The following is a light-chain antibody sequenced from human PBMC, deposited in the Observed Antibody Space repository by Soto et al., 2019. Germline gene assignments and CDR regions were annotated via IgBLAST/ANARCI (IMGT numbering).Light chain of an antibody. CDR2: GAS. Sequence: EIVLTQSPGTLSLSPGERATLSCRASQSVSSSYLAWYQQKPGQAPRLLIYGASSRATGIPDRFSGSGAGTDCTLTISRLEAEDVAMYYCQQNGSTPWTFGQRTKVDIK. J-gene: IGKJ1*01. CDR1: QSVSSSY. CDR3: QQNGSTPWT. V-gene: IGKV3-20*01.